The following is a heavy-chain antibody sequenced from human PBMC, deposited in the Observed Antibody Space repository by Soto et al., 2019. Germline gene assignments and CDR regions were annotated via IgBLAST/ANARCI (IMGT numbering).Heavy chain of an antibody. J-gene: IGHJ6*02. CDR2: IGTAGDT. Sequence: HPGGSLRLSCAASGFTFSSYDMHWVRQATGKGLEWVSAIGTAGDTYYPGSVKGRFTISRENAKNSLYLQMNSLRDEDTAVYYCARTRVGYYSSTSCSYYYYYYGMDVWGQGTTVTVS. CDR3: ARTRVGYYSSTSCSYYYYYYGMDV. V-gene: IGHV3-13*01. CDR1: GFTFSSYD. D-gene: IGHD2-2*01.